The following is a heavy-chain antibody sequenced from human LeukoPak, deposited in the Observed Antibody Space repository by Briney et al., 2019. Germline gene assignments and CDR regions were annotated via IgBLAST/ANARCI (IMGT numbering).Heavy chain of an antibody. CDR1: GGFISNSNDY. V-gene: IGHV4-39*01. CDR2: IYYSGRT. Sequence: SETLSLTCTVSGGFISNSNDYWGWIRQTPGKGLDWIGSIYYSGRTYYNPSLNGRVPISMDTSKNQFSLRLSSVTAADTASFYCVRLHYYDASPPPLWGQGTQVIVSS. CDR3: VRLHYYDASPPPL. D-gene: IGHD3-16*01. J-gene: IGHJ4*02.